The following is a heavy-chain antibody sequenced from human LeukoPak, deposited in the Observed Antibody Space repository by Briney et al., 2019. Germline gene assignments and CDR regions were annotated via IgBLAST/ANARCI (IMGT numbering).Heavy chain of an antibody. D-gene: IGHD3-9*01. CDR2: IYYTGST. CDR3: ARHKSFDYVSPCDS. CDR1: GGSVSSSRYY. V-gene: IGHV4-39*01. J-gene: IGHJ4*02. Sequence: PSETLSLTCPVSGGSVSSSRYYWGWIRQPPGKGLEWIGSIYYTGSTYYKPSLKSRVTISVDASKNQISLKLSSVTASVPALYFCARHKSFDYVSPCDSCGQGTVVTVSS.